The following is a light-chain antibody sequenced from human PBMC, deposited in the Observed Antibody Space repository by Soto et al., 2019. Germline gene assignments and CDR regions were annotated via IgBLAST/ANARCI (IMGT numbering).Light chain of an antibody. CDR2: ENS. Sequence: SYELTQPPSVSVSPGQTASVTCSGDKLGNKYASWYEQRPGQAPVLVIYENSRRPSGIPERFSGSNSGNTATLTISGTQAMDGGDYYCQAWDSGVAVFGGGTKLTVL. V-gene: IGLV3-1*01. CDR1: KLGNKY. J-gene: IGLJ2*01. CDR3: QAWDSGVAV.